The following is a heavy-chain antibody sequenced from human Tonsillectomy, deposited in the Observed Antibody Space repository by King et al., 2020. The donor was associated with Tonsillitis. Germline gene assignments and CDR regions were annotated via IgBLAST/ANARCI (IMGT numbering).Heavy chain of an antibody. V-gene: IGHV3-7*03. D-gene: IGHD3-10*01. CDR3: ARDHSYYGSGCSYYDAFDI. J-gene: IGHJ3*02. Sequence: VQLVESGGGLVQPGGSLRLSCAASGFTFSSYWMTWVRQAPGKGLEWVANINRDDSEKHYVDSVKGRFTTSRDNAKNSLYLQMNSLRAEDTAVYYCARDHSYYGSGCSYYDAFDIWGQGTMVTVSS. CDR1: GFTFSSYW. CDR2: INRDDSEK.